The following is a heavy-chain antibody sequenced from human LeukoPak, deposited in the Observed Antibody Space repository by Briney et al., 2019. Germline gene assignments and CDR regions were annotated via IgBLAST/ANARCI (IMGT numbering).Heavy chain of an antibody. CDR1: GYTFTSYG. Sequence: ASVKVSCKASGYTFTSYGISWVRQAPGQGLEWMGWISAYNGNTNYAQKLQGRVTMTIDTSTSTAYMELRSLRSDDTAVYYCARSIAAAYYYYGMDVWGQGTTVTVSS. D-gene: IGHD6-13*01. J-gene: IGHJ6*02. V-gene: IGHV1-18*01. CDR2: ISAYNGNT. CDR3: ARSIAAAYYYYGMDV.